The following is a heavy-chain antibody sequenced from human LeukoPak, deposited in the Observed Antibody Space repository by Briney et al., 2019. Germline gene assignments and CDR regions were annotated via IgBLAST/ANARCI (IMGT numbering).Heavy chain of an antibody. CDR2: INPNTGGT. Sequence: ASVKVSCKASGYTFTGYYMHWVRQAPGQGLEWMGWINPNTGGTNYAQKFQGRVTMTRDTSISTAYMELSRLRSDDTAVYYCAREGVDWNHSVYYFDYWGQGTLVTVSS. CDR1: GYTFTGYY. CDR3: AREGVDWNHSVYYFDY. J-gene: IGHJ4*02. D-gene: IGHD1-1*01. V-gene: IGHV1-2*02.